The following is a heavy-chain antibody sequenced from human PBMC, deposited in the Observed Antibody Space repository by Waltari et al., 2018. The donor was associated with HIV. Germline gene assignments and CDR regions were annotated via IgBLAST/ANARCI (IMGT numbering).Heavy chain of an antibody. V-gene: IGHV1-8*01. CDR2: MNPNSGNT. Sequence: QVQLVQSGAEVKNPGASVKVSCRASGYIFTSSDINCVRQATGQGLEWMGWMNPNSGNTGYAQRFQGRVTMTRDTSINTAYMELSSLRSDDTAVYYCARGLTWSGYWHFDYWGQGTLVTVSS. CDR1: GYIFTSSD. D-gene: IGHD3-3*01. J-gene: IGHJ4*02. CDR3: ARGLTWSGYWHFDY.